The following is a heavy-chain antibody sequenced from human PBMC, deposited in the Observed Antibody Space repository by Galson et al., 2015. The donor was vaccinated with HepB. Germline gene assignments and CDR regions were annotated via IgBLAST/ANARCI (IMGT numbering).Heavy chain of an antibody. D-gene: IGHD3-10*01. Sequence: SLRLSCAASGFTFSSYGMHWVRQAPGKGLEWVAFIRYDGSNKYYADSVKGRFTISRDNSKNTLYLQMNSLRAEDTAVYYCAKDGGILLWFGELLYFDYWGQGTLVTVSS. CDR3: AKDGGILLWFGELLYFDY. CDR2: IRYDGSNK. CDR1: GFTFSSYG. V-gene: IGHV3-30*02. J-gene: IGHJ4*02.